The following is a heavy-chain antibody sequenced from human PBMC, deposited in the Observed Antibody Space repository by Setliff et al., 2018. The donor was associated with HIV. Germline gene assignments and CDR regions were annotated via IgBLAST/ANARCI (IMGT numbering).Heavy chain of an antibody. CDR3: ARLGRGTYYYDSSGYLYAFDI. J-gene: IGHJ3*02. Sequence: SKTLSLTCTVSGGSISSGNYYWSWIRQHPVKGLEWIGYIDSSGSTNYNPSLKSRVTISVDTSKNQFSLKLSSVTAADTAVYYCARLGRGTYYYDSSGYLYAFDIWG. D-gene: IGHD3-22*01. CDR1: GGSISSGNYY. V-gene: IGHV4-30-4*08. CDR2: IDSSGST.